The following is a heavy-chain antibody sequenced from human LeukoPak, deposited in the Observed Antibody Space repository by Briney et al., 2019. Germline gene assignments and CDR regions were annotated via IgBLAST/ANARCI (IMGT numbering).Heavy chain of an antibody. CDR2: IYYSGST. J-gene: IGHJ5*02. V-gene: IGHV4-39*01. CDR1: GGSISSSSYY. Sequence: SETLSLTCTVSGGSISSSSYYWGWIRQPPGKGLEWIGSIYYSGSTYYNPSLKSRVTISVDTSKNQFSLKLSSVIAADTAVYLCGGVVGAGVSWFDPWGQGTLVTVSS. CDR3: GGVVGAGVSWFDP. D-gene: IGHD3-10*01.